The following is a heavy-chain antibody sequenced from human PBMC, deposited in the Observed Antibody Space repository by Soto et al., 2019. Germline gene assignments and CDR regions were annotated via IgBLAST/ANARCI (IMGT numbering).Heavy chain of an antibody. J-gene: IGHJ6*02. Sequence: GGSLRLSXAASGLTFSSYGMHWVRQAPGKGLEWVAVISYDGSNKYYADSVKGRFTISRDNSKNTLYLQMNSLRAEDTAVYYCAKDVVVGATPGLGDYYYYYGMDVWGQGTTVTVSS. CDR2: ISYDGSNK. V-gene: IGHV3-30*18. D-gene: IGHD1-26*01. CDR3: AKDVVVGATPGLGDYYYYYGMDV. CDR1: GLTFSSYG.